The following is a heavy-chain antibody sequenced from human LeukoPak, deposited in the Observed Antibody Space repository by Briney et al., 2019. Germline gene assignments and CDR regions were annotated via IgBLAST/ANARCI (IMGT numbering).Heavy chain of an antibody. CDR2: IIPIFGTA. CDR1: GGTFSSYA. J-gene: IGHJ3*02. Sequence: GASVKVSCKASGGTFSSYAISWVRQAPGQGLEWMGGIIPIFGTANYAQKFQGRVTITTDESTSTAHMELSSLGSEDTAVYYCARDSSDAFDIWGQGTVVTVSS. V-gene: IGHV1-69*05. CDR3: ARDSSDAFDI.